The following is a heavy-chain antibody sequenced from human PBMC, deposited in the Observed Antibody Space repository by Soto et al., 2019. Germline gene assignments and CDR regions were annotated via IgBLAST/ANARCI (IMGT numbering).Heavy chain of an antibody. V-gene: IGHV4-39*01. D-gene: IGHD2-2*02. J-gene: IGHJ5*02. Sequence: SETLSLTCTVSGGSISSSSYYWGWIRQPPGKGLEWIGSIYYSGSTYYNPSLKSRVTISVDTSKNQLSLRLSSVTAADTAVYYCARHWAGYCSSTSCYKFDPWGLGXLVTVSS. CDR1: GGSISSSSYY. CDR2: IYYSGST. CDR3: ARHWAGYCSSTSCYKFDP.